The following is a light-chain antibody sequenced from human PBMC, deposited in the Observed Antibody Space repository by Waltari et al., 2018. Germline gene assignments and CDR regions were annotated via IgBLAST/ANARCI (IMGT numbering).Light chain of an antibody. CDR1: QPVLYASDNNNY. CDR2: WAS. V-gene: IGKV4-1*01. J-gene: IGKJ1*01. CDR3: QQYYDTPRT. Sequence: DIVMTQPPDSLAVSLGERATSNCKSSQPVLYASDNNNYLAWYQQKLGQPPKLLIYWASTRASGVPARFSGSGSGTDFTLTISSLQAEDVAVYYCQQYYDTPRTFGQGTRVEIK.